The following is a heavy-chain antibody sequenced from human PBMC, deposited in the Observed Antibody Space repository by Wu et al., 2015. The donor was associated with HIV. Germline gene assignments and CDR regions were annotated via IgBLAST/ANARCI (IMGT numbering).Heavy chain of an antibody. V-gene: IGHV1-8*03. J-gene: IGHJ2*01. CDR2: MNPNSGNT. Sequence: QVQLVQSGAEVKKPGASVKVSCKASGYTFTSYDINWVRQATGQGLEWMGWMNPNSGNTDYAQKFQGRVTVTRNSFISTVYMEVTSLRSEDTAVYYCARGREDYGGNLPARYFDLWGRGTLVTVSS. CDR3: ARGREDYGGNLPARYFDL. D-gene: IGHD4-17*01. CDR1: GYTFTSYD.